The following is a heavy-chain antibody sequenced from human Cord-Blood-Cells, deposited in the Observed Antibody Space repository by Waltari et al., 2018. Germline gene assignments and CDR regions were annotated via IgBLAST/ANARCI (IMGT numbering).Heavy chain of an antibody. CDR1: GYTFTGYY. J-gene: IGHJ3*02. D-gene: IGHD6-6*01. Sequence: QVQLVQSGAEVKKPGASVKVSCKASGYTFTGYYMHWVRQAPGQGLEWMGWINPNSGGTNYAQKFQGRVTRTRDTSSSTAYMELSRLRSDDTAVYYCARDIGSSSSSAFDIWGQGTMVTVSS. CDR2: INPNSGGT. CDR3: ARDIGSSSSSAFDI. V-gene: IGHV1-2*02.